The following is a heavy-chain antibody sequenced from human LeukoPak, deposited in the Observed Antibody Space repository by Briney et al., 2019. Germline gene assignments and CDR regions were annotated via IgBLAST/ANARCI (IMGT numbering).Heavy chain of an antibody. CDR3: AKGGGRRPGTLYYFDY. V-gene: IGHV3-30*02. J-gene: IGHJ4*02. Sequence: GGSLRLFCAASGVTLPTHDMHWVRQAPGRGLEWVAFTQYDASKRYDADSVKGRFTISRDSSKNTVYLQMNSLRVEDTALYYCAKGGGRRPGTLYYFDYWGQGTLVTVS. D-gene: IGHD1-26*01. CDR1: GVTLPTHD. CDR2: TQYDASKR.